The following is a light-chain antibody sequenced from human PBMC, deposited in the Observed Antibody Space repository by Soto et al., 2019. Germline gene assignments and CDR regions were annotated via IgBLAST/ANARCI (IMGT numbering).Light chain of an antibody. J-gene: IGKJ4*01. CDR3: QKYTNVPT. CDR2: HAS. V-gene: IGKV3-20*01. Sequence: ENVLTQSPGTLSLSPGERATLSCRASQSISSSYLAWYQQKPGQTPRLLIYHASNRATGIPDRFSGSGSGTDFTLTISSLQPEDVATYYCQKYTNVPTFGGGTKVEIK. CDR1: QSISSSY.